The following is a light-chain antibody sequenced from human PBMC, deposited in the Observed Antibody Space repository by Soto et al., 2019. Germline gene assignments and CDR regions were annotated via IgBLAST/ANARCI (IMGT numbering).Light chain of an antibody. CDR2: DAS. Sequence: EIVLTQSPATLSLSPGEIATLSCRASQSVNIYLAWYQQKPGQAPRLLVYDASSRATGIPARFSGSGSGTDFTLTISSLEPEDFAVYYCQHRSGFTFGPGTRVDV. CDR1: QSVNIY. J-gene: IGKJ3*01. CDR3: QHRSGFT. V-gene: IGKV3-11*01.